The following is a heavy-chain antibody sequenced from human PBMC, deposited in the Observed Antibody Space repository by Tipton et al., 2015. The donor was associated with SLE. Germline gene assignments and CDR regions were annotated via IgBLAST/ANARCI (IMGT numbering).Heavy chain of an antibody. CDR2: VYSSGST. CDR3: VRDPTGGQFPQFDF. Sequence: TLSLTCTVSGGSISTYYWSWIRQPPGKGLEWIDYVYSSGSTNYNPSLKSRVTISVDTSKNQFPLHLRSMTAADTAVYYCVRDPTGGQFPQFDFWGHGTLVTVSS. V-gene: IGHV4-4*08. CDR1: GGSISTYY. D-gene: IGHD1-14*01. J-gene: IGHJ4*01.